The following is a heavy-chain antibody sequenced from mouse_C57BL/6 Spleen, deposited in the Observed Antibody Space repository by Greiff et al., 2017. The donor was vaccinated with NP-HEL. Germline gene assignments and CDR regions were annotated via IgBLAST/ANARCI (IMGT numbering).Heavy chain of an antibody. CDR2: ISSGGSYT. CDR3: ESHGEFYDGYYDAMDY. D-gene: IGHD2-3*01. V-gene: IGHV5-6*02. Sequence: EVKLVESGGDLVKPGGSLKLSCAASGFTFSSYGMSWVRQTPDKRLEWVATISSGGSYTYYPDSVKGRFTLSRDNTKNTLYLQMSSLKSEDTAMYYCESHGEFYDGYYDAMDYWGQGTSVTVSS. CDR1: GFTFSSYG. J-gene: IGHJ4*01.